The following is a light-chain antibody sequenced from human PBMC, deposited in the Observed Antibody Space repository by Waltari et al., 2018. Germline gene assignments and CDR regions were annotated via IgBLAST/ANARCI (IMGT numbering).Light chain of an antibody. CDR2: DAS. CDR3: QQYGGSSIS. CDR1: QSLSRY. V-gene: IGKV3-20*01. Sequence: VLTQSPGTLSLSPGHRATLSCRASQSLSRYLAWFQQRPGQAPRLLIYDASSRAPGIPDRFSGSGSGTDFVLIIDRLEPEDFAVYYCQQYGGSSISFGQGTRLEIK. J-gene: IGKJ5*01.